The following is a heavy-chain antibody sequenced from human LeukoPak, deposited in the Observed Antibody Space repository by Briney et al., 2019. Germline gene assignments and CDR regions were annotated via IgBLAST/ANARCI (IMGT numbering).Heavy chain of an antibody. D-gene: IGHD3-10*01. Sequence: GGSLRLSCAASGFTFSSYAMSWVRQAQGKGLEWVSAISGSGGSTYYADSVKGRFTISRDNSKNTLYLQMNSLRAEDTAVYYCATPPLLWFGELSTRTDYWGQGTLVTVSS. CDR2: ISGSGGST. CDR1: GFTFSSYA. CDR3: ATPPLLWFGELSTRTDY. J-gene: IGHJ4*02. V-gene: IGHV3-23*01.